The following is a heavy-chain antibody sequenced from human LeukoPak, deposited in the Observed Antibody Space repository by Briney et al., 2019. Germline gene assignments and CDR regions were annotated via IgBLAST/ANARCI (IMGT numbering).Heavy chain of an antibody. D-gene: IGHD5-24*01. CDR2: IYYSGST. J-gene: IGHJ4*02. Sequence: SSETLSLTCTVSGGSIRSTTYYWGWIRQPPGKGLGWIGSIYYSGSTYYNPSLQSRVTISVDTSKNQFSLKLSSVTAADTAVYYCASLGRDGYQYYFDYWGQGTLVTVSS. CDR3: ASLGRDGYQYYFDY. CDR1: GGSIRSTTYY. V-gene: IGHV4-39*07.